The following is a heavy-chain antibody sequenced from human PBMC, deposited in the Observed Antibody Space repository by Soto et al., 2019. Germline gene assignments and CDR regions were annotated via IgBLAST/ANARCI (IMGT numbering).Heavy chain of an antibody. Sequence: GGSMRLSCAASGFTFSSYSMNWVRQAPGKGLEWVSYISSSSSTIYYADSVKGRFTISRDNAKNSLYLQMNSLRDEDTAVYYCARDSLYYYDSSGYYAGMDVWGQGTTVTVSS. D-gene: IGHD3-22*01. CDR3: ARDSLYYYDSSGYYAGMDV. CDR1: GFTFSSYS. V-gene: IGHV3-48*02. CDR2: ISSSSSTI. J-gene: IGHJ6*02.